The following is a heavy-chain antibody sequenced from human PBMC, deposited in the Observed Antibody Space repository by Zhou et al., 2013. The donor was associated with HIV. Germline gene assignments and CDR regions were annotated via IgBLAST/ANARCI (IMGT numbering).Heavy chain of an antibody. Sequence: QVQLVQSGAEVKKPGSSVKVSCKASGGTFSSYAISWVRQAPGQGLEWMGRIIPILGIANYAQKFQGRVTITADKSTSTAYMELSSLRSEDTAVYYCARTSSSPGGYYYYYMDVWGKGTTVTVSS. J-gene: IGHJ6*03. D-gene: IGHD6-6*01. V-gene: IGHV1-69*04. CDR1: GGTFSSYA. CDR3: ARTSSSPGGYYYYYMDV. CDR2: IIPILGIA.